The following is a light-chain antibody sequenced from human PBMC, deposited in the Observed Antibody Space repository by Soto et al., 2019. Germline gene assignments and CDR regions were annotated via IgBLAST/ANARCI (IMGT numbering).Light chain of an antibody. Sequence: EIVMTQSPATLSVSPGERATLSCRASQRVSGNLAWYQQTPGQPPRPLISGASTRATGIPARFSGSGSGTEVTLTISGLQSEDFAVYYCQQYDDWPSLTFGGGTKVEIK. V-gene: IGKV3-15*01. CDR3: QQYDDWPSLT. CDR1: QRVSGN. CDR2: GAS. J-gene: IGKJ4*01.